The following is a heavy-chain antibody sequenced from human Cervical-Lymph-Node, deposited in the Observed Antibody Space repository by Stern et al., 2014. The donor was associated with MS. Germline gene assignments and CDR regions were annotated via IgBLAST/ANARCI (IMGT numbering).Heavy chain of an antibody. CDR2: ISWNTYSF. Sequence: EVQLVESGGGLVQPGRSLRLSCAASGFTFADHAMHWVRQAPGKGLEWVSGISWNTYSFAYADSVKGRFTISRDNAKNFLYLQMHSLRTEDTALYYCAKALYGETTDCPVDWGQGTLVTVSS. D-gene: IGHD4-17*01. CDR1: GFTFADHA. CDR3: AKALYGETTDCPVD. J-gene: IGHJ4*02. V-gene: IGHV3-9*01.